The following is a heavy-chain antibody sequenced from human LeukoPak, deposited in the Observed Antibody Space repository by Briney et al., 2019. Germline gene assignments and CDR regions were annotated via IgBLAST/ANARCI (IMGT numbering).Heavy chain of an antibody. CDR3: AREPGRGYSYGVVNGMDV. Sequence: PRASVTVSCTASGYTFTGYYMHWVRQAPGQGLEWMGWINPNSGGTNYAQKFQGWVTMTRDTSISTAYMELSRLRSDDTAVYYCAREPGRGYSYGVVNGMDVWGQGTTVTVSS. D-gene: IGHD5-18*01. CDR1: GYTFTGYY. J-gene: IGHJ6*02. CDR2: INPNSGGT. V-gene: IGHV1-2*04.